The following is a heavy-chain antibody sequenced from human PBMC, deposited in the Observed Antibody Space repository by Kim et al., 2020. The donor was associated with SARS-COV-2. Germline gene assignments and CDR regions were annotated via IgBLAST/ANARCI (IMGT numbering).Heavy chain of an antibody. CDR1: GYTFTSYG. CDR3: ARASSSWYSKTIDY. Sequence: ASVKVSCKASGYTFTSYGISWVRQAPGQGLEWMGWISAYNGNTNYAQKLQGRVTMTTDTSTSTAYMELRSLRSDDTAVYYCARASSSWYSKTIDYWGQGTLVTVSS. J-gene: IGHJ4*02. CDR2: ISAYNGNT. V-gene: IGHV1-18*01. D-gene: IGHD6-13*01.